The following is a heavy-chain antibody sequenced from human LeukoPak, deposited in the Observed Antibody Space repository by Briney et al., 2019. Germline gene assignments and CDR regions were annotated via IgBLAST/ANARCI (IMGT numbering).Heavy chain of an antibody. Sequence: SETLSLTCTVSGYSISSGYYWGWIRQPPGKGLEWIGSIYHSGSTNYNPSLKSRVTISVDKSKNQFSLKLSSVTAADTAVYYCARVDSSSLDYWGQGTLVTVSS. V-gene: IGHV4-38-2*02. CDR2: IYHSGST. CDR3: ARVDSSSLDY. J-gene: IGHJ4*02. CDR1: GYSISSGYY. D-gene: IGHD3-9*01.